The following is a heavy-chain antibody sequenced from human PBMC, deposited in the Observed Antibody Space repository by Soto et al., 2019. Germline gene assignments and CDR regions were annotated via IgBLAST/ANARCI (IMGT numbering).Heavy chain of an antibody. Sequence: PSETLSLTCTVSGGSISSYYWSWIRQPPGKGLEWIGYIYYSGSTNYNPSLKSRVTISGDMSKNEFSLKLTSVTAAATAVYYCARTGPYSSGNNWGQGTLVTVSS. CDR3: ARTGPYSSGNN. V-gene: IGHV4-59*12. J-gene: IGHJ4*02. CDR1: GGSISSYY. D-gene: IGHD3-22*01. CDR2: IYYSGST.